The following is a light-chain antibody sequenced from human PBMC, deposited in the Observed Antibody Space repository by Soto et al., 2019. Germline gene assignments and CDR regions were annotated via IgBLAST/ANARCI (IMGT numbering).Light chain of an antibody. V-gene: IGKV3-15*01. CDR1: QSVSSSY. J-gene: IGKJ5*01. Sequence: EIVLTQSPGTLSLSPGERATLSCRASQSVSSSYLVWYQQRPGQAPRLVIYAASTRATGIPDRFSGSVSGTEFTLTISSLQSEDFAVYYCQQYNEWPPFTFGQGTRLEIK. CDR2: AAS. CDR3: QQYNEWPPFT.